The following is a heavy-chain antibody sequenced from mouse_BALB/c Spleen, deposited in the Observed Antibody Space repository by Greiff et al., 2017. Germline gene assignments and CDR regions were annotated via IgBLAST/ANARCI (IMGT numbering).Heavy chain of an antibody. CDR2: ISDGGSYT. CDR1: GFTFSDYY. J-gene: IGHJ4*01. V-gene: IGHV5-4*02. Sequence: VQLKESGGGLVKPGGSLKLSCAASGFTFSDYYMYWVRQTPEKRLEWVATISDGGSYTYYPDSVKGRFTISRDNAKNNLYLQMSSLKSEDTAMYYCARGHDGRSYAMDDWGQGTSVTVSS. D-gene: IGHD1-1*01. CDR3: ARGHDGRSYAMDD.